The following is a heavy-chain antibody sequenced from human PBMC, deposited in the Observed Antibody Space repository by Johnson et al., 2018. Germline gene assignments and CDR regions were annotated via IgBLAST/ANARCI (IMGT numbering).Heavy chain of an antibody. CDR2: IFNSGIT. CDR3: ARGHEITAAAGAFHI. CDR1: GASISRGDFY. D-gene: IGHD6-13*01. Sequence: QVQLQESGPRLVKPAQTLSLTCTVSGASISRGDFYWSWIRQYPGKGLEWIGYIFNSGITYYNPSLESRLTISIDTSKSQFSLELDSVTAADTAVYYCARGHEITAAAGAFHIWGQGTMVTVSS. J-gene: IGHJ3*02. V-gene: IGHV4-31*03.